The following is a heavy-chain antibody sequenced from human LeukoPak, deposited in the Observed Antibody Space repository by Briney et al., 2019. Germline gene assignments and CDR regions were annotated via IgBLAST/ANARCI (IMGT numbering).Heavy chain of an antibody. D-gene: IGHD3-22*01. J-gene: IGHJ4*02. CDR1: GGSFSGYY. Sequence: SKTLSLTCAVYGGSFSGYYWSWIRQPPGKGLEWIGEINHSGSTNYNPSLKSRVTISVDTSKNQFSLKLSSVTAADTAVYYCASSYDSSGYYSYFDYWGQGTLVTVSS. CDR2: INHSGST. V-gene: IGHV4-34*01. CDR3: ASSYDSSGYYSYFDY.